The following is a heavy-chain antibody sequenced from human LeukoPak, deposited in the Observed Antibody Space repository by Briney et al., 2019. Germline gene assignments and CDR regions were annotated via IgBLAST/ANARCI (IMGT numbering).Heavy chain of an antibody. J-gene: IGHJ6*03. D-gene: IGHD2-15*01. Sequence: SVKVSCKASGGTFSSYAISWVRQAPGQGLEWMGGIIPVFGTANYAEKFQDRVTITADKSTSTAYMELSSLRSEDTAMYYCAINQAGYCGGGSCYRHEFYYMDVWGKGTSVTVSS. CDR3: AINQAGYCGGGSCYRHEFYYMDV. V-gene: IGHV1-69*06. CDR2: IIPVFGTA. CDR1: GGTFSSYA.